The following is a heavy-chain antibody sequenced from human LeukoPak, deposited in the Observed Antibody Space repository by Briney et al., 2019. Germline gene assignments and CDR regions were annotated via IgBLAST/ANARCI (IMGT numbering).Heavy chain of an antibody. D-gene: IGHD3-10*01. J-gene: IGHJ4*02. CDR2: ISSGSSTI. CDR3: ARTSMVRGVINSGPDY. Sequence: GGSLRLSCAASGFTFSSYSMSWVRQAPGKGLEWVSYISSGSSTIYYADSVKGRFTISRDNAKNSLYLQMNSLRAEDTAVYYCARTSMVRGVINSGPDYWGQGTLVTVSS. CDR1: GFTFSSYS. V-gene: IGHV3-48*01.